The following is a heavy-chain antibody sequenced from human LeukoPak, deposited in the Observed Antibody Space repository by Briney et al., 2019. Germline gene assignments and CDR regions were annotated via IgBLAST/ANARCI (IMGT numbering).Heavy chain of an antibody. CDR2: INPNSGGT. Sequence: ASVKVSRKASGYIFTGYYMHWVRQAPGQGLEWMGWINPNSGGTNYAQKFQGRVTMTRDTSISTAYMELSRLRSDDTAVYYCARRGRGDLAGLFDYWGQGTLVTVSS. V-gene: IGHV1-2*02. CDR3: ARRGRGDLAGLFDY. CDR1: GYIFTGYY. J-gene: IGHJ4*02. D-gene: IGHD3-10*01.